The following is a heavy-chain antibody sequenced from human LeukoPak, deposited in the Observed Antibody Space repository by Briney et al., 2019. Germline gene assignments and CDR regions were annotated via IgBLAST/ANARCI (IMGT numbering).Heavy chain of an antibody. Sequence: SETLSLTCAVSGYSINSAYDWGWIRQPPGKGLEWIGSMYHCGITYYNPSSKSRVTIAVDTSKHQFSLKRNSVTAADTAVCYCARLTPGKNWFDPWGQGTLVTVSS. CDR3: ARLTPGKNWFDP. CDR1: GYSINSAYD. CDR2: MYHCGIT. J-gene: IGHJ5*02. D-gene: IGHD3-10*01. V-gene: IGHV4-38-2*01.